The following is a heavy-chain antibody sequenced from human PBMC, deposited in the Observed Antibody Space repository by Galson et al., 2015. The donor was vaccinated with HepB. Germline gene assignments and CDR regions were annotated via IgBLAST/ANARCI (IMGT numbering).Heavy chain of an antibody. D-gene: IGHD6-19*01. J-gene: IGHJ4*02. CDR3: VKEDAAVAAFDY. Sequence: SLRLSCAASGFSFRSYGMTWVRQAPGKGLEWVSAITSSGVSTYYADSVKGRFTISRDNSKNTLYLQMNSLRAEDTAVYYCVKEDAAVAAFDYWGQGTLVTVSS. CDR2: ITSSGVST. V-gene: IGHV3-23*01. CDR1: GFSFRSYG.